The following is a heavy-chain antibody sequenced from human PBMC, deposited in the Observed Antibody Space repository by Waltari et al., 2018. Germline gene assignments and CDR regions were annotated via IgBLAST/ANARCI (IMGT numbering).Heavy chain of an antibody. D-gene: IGHD3-22*01. V-gene: IGHV4-4*07. CDR2: IYTSGST. CDR1: GGSISSYY. J-gene: IGHJ2*01. CDR3: ARVQYYYDSSGYVKYFDL. Sequence: QVQLQESGPGLVKPSETLSLTCTVSGGSISSYYWSWIRQPAGKGLEWIGRIYTSGSTNDNPSLKSRVTMSVDTSKNQFSLKLSSVTAADTAVYYCARVQYYYDSSGYVKYFDLWGRGTLVTVSS.